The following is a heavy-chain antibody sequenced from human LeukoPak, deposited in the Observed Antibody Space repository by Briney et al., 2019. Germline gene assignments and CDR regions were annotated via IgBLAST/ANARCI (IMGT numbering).Heavy chain of an antibody. CDR2: ISNNGGST. V-gene: IGHV3-64*01. CDR3: ARTSIAAREADY. D-gene: IGHD6-6*01. Sequence: SGGSLRLSCAASGFIFSRYSMHWVRQAPGKGLEYVSAISNNGGSTYYAKSVKGRFTISRDNSKNTLYLQMGSLRAEDMAVYYCARTSIAAREADYWGQGTLVTVSS. CDR1: GFIFSRYS. J-gene: IGHJ4*02.